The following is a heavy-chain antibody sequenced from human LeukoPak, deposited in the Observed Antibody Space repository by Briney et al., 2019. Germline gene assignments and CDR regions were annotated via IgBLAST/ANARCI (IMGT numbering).Heavy chain of an antibody. V-gene: IGHV3-30*04. J-gene: IGHJ4*02. CDR2: ISYDGSNK. CDR3: ARDTPGYSSGWYFEGYFDY. D-gene: IGHD6-19*01. Sequence: GGSPRLSCAASGFTFSSYAMHWVRQAPGKGLEWVAVISYDGSNKYYADSVKGRFTISRDNSKNTLYLQMNSLRAEDTAVYYCARDTPGYSSGWYFEGYFDYWGQGTLVTVSS. CDR1: GFTFSSYA.